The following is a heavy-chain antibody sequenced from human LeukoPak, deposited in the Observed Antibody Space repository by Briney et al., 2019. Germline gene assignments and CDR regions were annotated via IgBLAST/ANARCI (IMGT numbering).Heavy chain of an antibody. CDR3: GRDYYDSSGYFLY. Sequence: PGGSLRLSCSASGFTLSSYSMNWVRQAPAKGLEWVSSISSSSSYIYYADSVKGRFTISRDNAKNSLYLQMNRLRAEETAVYYCGRDYYDSSGYFLYWGQGTLVTVSS. V-gene: IGHV3-21*01. CDR1: GFTLSSYS. CDR2: ISSSSSYI. J-gene: IGHJ4*02. D-gene: IGHD3-22*01.